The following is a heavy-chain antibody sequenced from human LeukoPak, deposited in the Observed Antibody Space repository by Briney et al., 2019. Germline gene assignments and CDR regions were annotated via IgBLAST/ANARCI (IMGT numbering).Heavy chain of an antibody. V-gene: IGHV5-51*01. CDR3: PRKLKDIVVVPAAFDY. Sequence: GESLKISCKGSGYSFTSYWIGWVRQMPGKGLEWMGIIYPGDSDTRYSPSFQGQVTISADKSISTAYLQWSSLKASDPAMYYCPRKLKDIVVVPAAFDYWGQGTLVTVSS. J-gene: IGHJ4*02. CDR1: GYSFTSYW. D-gene: IGHD2-2*01. CDR2: IYPGDSDT.